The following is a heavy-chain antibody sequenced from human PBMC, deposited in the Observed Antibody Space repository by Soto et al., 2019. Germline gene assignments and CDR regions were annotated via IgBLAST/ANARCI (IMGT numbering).Heavy chain of an antibody. CDR2: IIPILGIA. J-gene: IGHJ4*02. V-gene: IGHV1-69*04. CDR3: ARESEEYCSGGSCYFRSY. D-gene: IGHD2-15*01. Sequence: GASVKVSCKASGGTFSSYTISWVRQAPGQGLEWMGRIIPILGIANYARKFQGRATITADKSTSTAYMELSSLRSEDTAVYYCARESEEYCSGGSCYFRSYWGQGTLVTVSS. CDR1: GGTFSSYT.